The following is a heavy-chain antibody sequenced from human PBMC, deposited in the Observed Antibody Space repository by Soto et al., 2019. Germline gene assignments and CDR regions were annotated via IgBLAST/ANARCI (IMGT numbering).Heavy chain of an antibody. Sequence: QVQLVESGGGVVQPGRSLRVSCAASGFTFSSYGMHWVRQAPGKGLEWVAVIWYDGSKKYYADSVKGRFTISRDNSKKTLNLQMNSLRAEDTAVYYCARATAGNGFDYWGQGSLVTVSS. CDR2: IWYDGSKK. CDR3: ARATAGNGFDY. CDR1: GFTFSSYG. J-gene: IGHJ4*02. V-gene: IGHV3-33*01. D-gene: IGHD6-13*01.